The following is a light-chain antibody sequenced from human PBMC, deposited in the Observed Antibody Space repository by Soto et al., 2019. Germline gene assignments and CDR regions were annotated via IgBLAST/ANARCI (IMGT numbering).Light chain of an antibody. CDR3: QQYNNWPQT. CDR2: GAS. CDR1: QSVGSN. V-gene: IGKV3-15*01. J-gene: IGKJ1*01. Sequence: EIVMTQSPATLSVSPGERATLSCRASQSVGSNLAWYQQKPGQTPRLLIYGASTRATGVPAKFTGSGSGTEFTLTISSLQSEDFAVYYCQQYNNWPQTFGHGTKVDIK.